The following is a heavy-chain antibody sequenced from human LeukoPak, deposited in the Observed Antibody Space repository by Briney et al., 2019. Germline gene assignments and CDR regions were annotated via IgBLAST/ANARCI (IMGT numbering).Heavy chain of an antibody. Sequence: GGSLRLSCAASRFTFSSYWMHWVRQAPGKGLVWVSRINSDGSSTSYADSVKGRFTISRDNAKNTLYLQMNSLRAEDTAVYYCASPSVRQGSGWNFDYWGQGTLVTVSS. V-gene: IGHV3-74*01. CDR1: RFTFSSYW. D-gene: IGHD6-19*01. J-gene: IGHJ4*02. CDR3: ASPSVRQGSGWNFDY. CDR2: INSDGSST.